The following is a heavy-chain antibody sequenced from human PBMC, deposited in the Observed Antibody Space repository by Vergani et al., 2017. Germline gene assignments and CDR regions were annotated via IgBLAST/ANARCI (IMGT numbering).Heavy chain of an antibody. CDR1: GFDFSSYI. Sequence: QLVESGGGWVQPGGSLRLSCVVSGFDFSSYIMNWVRQAPGKGLEWVSFVSTGTKSLSYAESVKGRFTISRDSAKNSLYLQMNRLSAEDTAVYYCAREYSSTSGRALDCWGQGTKVTVSS. CDR3: AREYSSTSGRALDC. D-gene: IGHD2-2*01. V-gene: IGHV3-48*01. CDR2: VSTGTKSL. J-gene: IGHJ3*01.